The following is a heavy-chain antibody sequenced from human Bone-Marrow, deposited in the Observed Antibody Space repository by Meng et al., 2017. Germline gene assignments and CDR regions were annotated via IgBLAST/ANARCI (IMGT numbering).Heavy chain of an antibody. CDR3: AGDRTAANY. CDR2: ISASSTYI. D-gene: IGHD6-13*01. V-gene: IGHV3-21*01. CDR1: GFSFSTYS. J-gene: IGHJ4*02. Sequence: VQLVESGGGLVKPGGSLRLSCAASGFSFSTYSMNWVRQAPGKGLEWVASISASSTYIYYADSVKGRFTISRDNAKNSLYLQMNSLRAEDTALYYCAGDRTAANYWGQGTLVTVSS.